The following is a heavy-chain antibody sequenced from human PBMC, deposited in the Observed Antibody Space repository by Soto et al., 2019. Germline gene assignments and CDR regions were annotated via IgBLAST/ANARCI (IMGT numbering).Heavy chain of an antibody. V-gene: IGHV1-2*04. CDR3: ARELGGVGQLAFDY. Sequence: ASVKVSCKASGYTFTGYYMHWVRQAPGQGLEWMGWINPNSGGTNYAQKFQGWVTMTRDTSISTAYMELSRLRSDDTAVYYCARELGGVGQLAFDYWGQGTLVTVSS. J-gene: IGHJ4*02. D-gene: IGHD2-8*02. CDR1: GYTFTGYY. CDR2: INPNSGGT.